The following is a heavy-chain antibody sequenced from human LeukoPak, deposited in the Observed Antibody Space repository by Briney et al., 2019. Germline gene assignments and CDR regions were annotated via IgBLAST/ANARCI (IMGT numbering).Heavy chain of an antibody. V-gene: IGHV4-61*01. CDR2: IYYSGST. CDR3: ARGQWLPHDAFNI. Sequence: SETLSLTCTVSGGSVSSSYYYWNWIRQPPRKGLEWIGFIYYSGSTNYNPSLKSRVTISVDTSKNQFSLKLSSVTAADTAVYYCARGQWLPHDAFNIWGKGKMVTVSS. D-gene: IGHD6-19*01. CDR1: GGSVSSSYYY. J-gene: IGHJ3*02.